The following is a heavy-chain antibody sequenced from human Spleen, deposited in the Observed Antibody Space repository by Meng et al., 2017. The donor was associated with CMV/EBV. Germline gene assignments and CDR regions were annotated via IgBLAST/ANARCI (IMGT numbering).Heavy chain of an antibody. CDR3: AKDVRVGATRGVFDY. CDR1: GFTFSSYA. J-gene: IGHJ4*02. CDR2: TSGSGGTT. V-gene: IGHV3-23*01. D-gene: IGHD1-26*01. Sequence: SGFTFSSYAMGWVRQAPGKGLQWVSGTSGSGGTTYYADSVKGRFTISRDNSKNTLYMQMNSLRAEDTAVYFCAKDVRVGATRGVFDYWGQGTLVTVSS.